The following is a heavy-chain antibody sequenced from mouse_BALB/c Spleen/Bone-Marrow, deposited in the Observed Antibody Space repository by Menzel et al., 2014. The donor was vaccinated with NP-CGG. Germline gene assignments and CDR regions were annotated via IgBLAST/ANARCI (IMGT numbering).Heavy chain of an antibody. V-gene: IGHV1-61*01. CDR3: AREKVYHGTSWFAY. D-gene: IGHD2-1*01. CDR1: GYSFTTYW. J-gene: IGHJ3*01. Sequence: VQLQQSGTEVVRPGASVKLSCKASGYSFTTYWMNWVKQRPGQGLEWIGMIHPSDSETRLNQKFKDKATLTVDKSSSTAYMQLNSPTSEDSAVYYCAREKVYHGTSWFAYWGQGTLVTVSA. CDR2: IHPSDSET.